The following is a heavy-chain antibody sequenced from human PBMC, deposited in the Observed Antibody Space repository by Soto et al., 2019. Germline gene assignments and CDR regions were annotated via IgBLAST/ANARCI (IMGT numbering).Heavy chain of an antibody. CDR3: ARGSIAARAIDY. CDR2: IIPIFGAA. J-gene: IGHJ4*02. CDR1: GGTFSSYA. Sequence: SVKVSCKASGGTFSSYAISWVRQAPGQGLEWMGGIIPIFGAANYAQKFQGRVTITADKSTSTAYMELSSLRSEDTAVYYCARGSIAARAIDYWGQGTLVTVSS. D-gene: IGHD6-6*01. V-gene: IGHV1-69*06.